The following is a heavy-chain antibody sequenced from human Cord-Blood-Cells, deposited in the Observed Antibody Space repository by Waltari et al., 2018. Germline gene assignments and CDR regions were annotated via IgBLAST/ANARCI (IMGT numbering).Heavy chain of an antibody. V-gene: IGHV4-34*01. Sequence: QVQLQQWGAGLLTPSEALSLTCAVPGGSFSGYYWSWIRQPPGKGLEWMGEINHSGSTNYNPSLKSRVTISVDTSKNQFSLNLSSVTAADTAVYYCARGLQLLWFGEFDYWGQGTLVTVSS. D-gene: IGHD3-10*01. CDR3: ARGLQLLWFGEFDY. J-gene: IGHJ4*02. CDR2: INHSGST. CDR1: GGSFSGYY.